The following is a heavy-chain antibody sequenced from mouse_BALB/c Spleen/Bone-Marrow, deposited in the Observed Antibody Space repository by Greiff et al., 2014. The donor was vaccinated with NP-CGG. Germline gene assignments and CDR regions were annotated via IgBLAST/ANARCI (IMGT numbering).Heavy chain of an antibody. V-gene: IGHV3-1*02. CDR2: IHYSGVT. CDR3: SRFAGTPYTMDY. J-gene: IGHJ4*01. CDR1: GYSITSYYS. Sequence: VQLKESGPDLVKPSQSPSLTCTVTGYSITSYYSWHWIRQFPGNKLEWMGYIHYSGVTVYNPSLKSRISITRDTSNNQFFLQLNSVTTEDTATYYCSRFAGTPYTMDYWGQGTSVTVSS. D-gene: IGHD4-1*01.